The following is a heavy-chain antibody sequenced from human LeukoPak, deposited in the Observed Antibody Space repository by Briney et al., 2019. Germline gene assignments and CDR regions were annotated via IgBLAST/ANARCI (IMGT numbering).Heavy chain of an antibody. D-gene: IGHD3-22*01. Sequence: ASVKVSCTASGGTFSSYAISWVRQAPGQGLEWMGGIIPIFGTANYAQKFQGRVTITADESTSTAYMELSSLRSEDTAVYYCARVNLLPNYYDSSGYYPNYFDYWGQGTLVTVSS. CDR1: GGTFSSYA. CDR2: IIPIFGTA. CDR3: ARVNLLPNYYDSSGYYPNYFDY. J-gene: IGHJ4*02. V-gene: IGHV1-69*01.